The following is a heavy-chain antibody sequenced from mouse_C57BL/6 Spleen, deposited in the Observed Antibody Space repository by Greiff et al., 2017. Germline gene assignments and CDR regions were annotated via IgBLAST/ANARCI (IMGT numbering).Heavy chain of an antibody. CDR3: ARHGSSEAWFAY. D-gene: IGHD1-1*01. CDR1: GYTFTSYW. Sequence: QVQLQQPGAELVKPGASVKMSCKASGYTFTSYWITWVKQRPGQGLEWIGDIYPGSGSTNYNEKFKSKATLTVDTSSSTAYMQLSSLTSEDSAVYYCARHGSSEAWFAYWGQGTLGTVSA. CDR2: IYPGSGST. V-gene: IGHV1-55*01. J-gene: IGHJ3*01.